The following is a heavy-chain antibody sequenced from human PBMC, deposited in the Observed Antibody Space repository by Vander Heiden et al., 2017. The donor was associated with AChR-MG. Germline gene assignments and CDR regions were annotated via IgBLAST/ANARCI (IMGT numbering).Heavy chain of an antibody. D-gene: IGHD6-13*01. V-gene: IGHV3-21*01. Sequence: SCAGSAFIFNNYSINWVRQAPGQGLEWVSSIRSGGHYIFYLDSVKGRFTIARDNAKNSVYLQMNSLRAEDTAVYYCARDRRKGSSSSYWYFDVWGRGTRVTVSS. J-gene: IGHJ2*01. CDR2: IRSGGHYI. CDR1: AFIFNNYS. CDR3: ARDRRKGSSSSYWYFDV.